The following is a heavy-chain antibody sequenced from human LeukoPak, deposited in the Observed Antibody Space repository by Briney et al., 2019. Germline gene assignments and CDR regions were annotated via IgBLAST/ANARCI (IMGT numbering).Heavy chain of an antibody. V-gene: IGHV4-39*01. Sequence: SETLSLTCIVSGGSTSGGNYYWGWIRRPPGKGLEWIGGISSSGNTYYNPSLKSRVTISVDTSKNQFSLKLSSVTAADTAVYYCARRYGDSRRPFDYWGQGTLVTVSS. CDR2: ISSSGNT. D-gene: IGHD4-17*01. CDR1: GGSTSGGNYY. J-gene: IGHJ4*02. CDR3: ARRYGDSRRPFDY.